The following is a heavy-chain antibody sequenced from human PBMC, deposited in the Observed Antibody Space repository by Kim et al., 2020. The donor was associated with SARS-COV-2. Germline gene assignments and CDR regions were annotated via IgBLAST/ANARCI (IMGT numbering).Heavy chain of an antibody. CDR2: ISSSGSTI. J-gene: IGHJ6*02. CDR1: GFTFSSYE. Sequence: GGSLRLSCAASGFTFSSYEKNWVRQAPGKGLEWVSYISSSGSTIYYADSVKGRFTISRDNAKNSLYLQMNSLRAEDTAVYYCARVVPAAILMYYYYYGMDVWGQGTTVTVSS. V-gene: IGHV3-48*03. D-gene: IGHD2-2*01. CDR3: ARVVPAAILMYYYYYGMDV.